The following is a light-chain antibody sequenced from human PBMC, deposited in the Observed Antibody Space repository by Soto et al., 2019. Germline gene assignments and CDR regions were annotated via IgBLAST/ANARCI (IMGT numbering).Light chain of an antibody. V-gene: IGKV1-27*01. Sequence: DIQMTQSPSSLSASVGDRVTITCRASQDIGLYLAWYQQKSGRVPKLLIYTASTLQSGVPSRFSGSGSGTDITLTISSLQPEDVATYFCQINVGAPRTFGQGTKVDIK. CDR2: TAS. CDR3: QINVGAPRT. J-gene: IGKJ1*01. CDR1: QDIGLY.